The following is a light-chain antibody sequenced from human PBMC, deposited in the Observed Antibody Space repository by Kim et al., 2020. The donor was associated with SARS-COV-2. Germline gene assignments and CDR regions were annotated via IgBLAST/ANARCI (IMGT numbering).Light chain of an antibody. Sequence: SYELTQPPSVSVSPGQTASITCSGDKLGDKYACWYQQKPGQSPVLVIYQDSKRPSGIPERFSGPNSGNTATLTISGTQAMDEADYYCQSYDSSKQAWVFGRGNQLTVL. J-gene: IGLJ3*02. CDR1: KLGDKY. V-gene: IGLV3-1*01. CDR2: QDS. CDR3: QSYDSSKQAWV.